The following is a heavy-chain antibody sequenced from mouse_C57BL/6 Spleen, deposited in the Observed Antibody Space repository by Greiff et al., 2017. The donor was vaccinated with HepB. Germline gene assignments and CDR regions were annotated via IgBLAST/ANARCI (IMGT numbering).Heavy chain of an antibody. CDR1: GYSITSGYY. CDR2: ISYDGSN. Sequence: EVQLMESGPGLVKPSQSLSLTCSVPGYSITSGYYWNWIRQFPGNKLEWMGYISYDGSNNYNPSLKNRISITRDTSKNQFFLKLNSVTTEDTATYYCAREWLLQDYAMDYWGQGTSVTVSS. V-gene: IGHV3-6*01. J-gene: IGHJ4*01. D-gene: IGHD2-3*01. CDR3: AREWLLQDYAMDY.